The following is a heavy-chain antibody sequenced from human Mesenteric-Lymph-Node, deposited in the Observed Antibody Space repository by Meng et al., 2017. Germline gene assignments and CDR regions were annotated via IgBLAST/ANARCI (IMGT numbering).Heavy chain of an antibody. Sequence: SVKVSCKASGGTFSSYAISWVRQAPGQGLEWMGGIIPIFGTANYAQKFQGRVTITADKSTSTAYMELSSLRSEDTAVYYCAADDYIRIQDFDYWGQGTLVTVSS. CDR2: IIPIFGTA. D-gene: IGHD4-11*01. V-gene: IGHV1-69*06. CDR1: GGTFSSYA. J-gene: IGHJ4*02. CDR3: AADDYIRIQDFDY.